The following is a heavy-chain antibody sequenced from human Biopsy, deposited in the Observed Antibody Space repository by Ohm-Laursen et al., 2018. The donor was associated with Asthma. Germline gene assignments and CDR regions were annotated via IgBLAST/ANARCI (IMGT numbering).Heavy chain of an antibody. Sequence: SLRLSCAASKFIFRNYAMHWVRQAPGKGLEWVAFIAWDGINSYYADSVKGRFTISRDNSRNTLYLQKNSLRADDTAVYYCARAGESDLVGGLDVWGQGTTVIVS. V-gene: IGHV3-30*03. CDR1: KFIFRNYA. J-gene: IGHJ6*02. CDR2: IAWDGINS. D-gene: IGHD2-21*01. CDR3: ARAGESDLVGGLDV.